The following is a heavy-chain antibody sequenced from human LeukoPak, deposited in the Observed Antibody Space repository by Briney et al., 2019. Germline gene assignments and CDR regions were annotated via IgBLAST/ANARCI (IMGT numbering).Heavy chain of an antibody. CDR1: GDSISSGGYY. J-gene: IGHJ6*02. CDR3: ARDRYDSYPMDV. V-gene: IGHV4-31*03. D-gene: IGHD3-3*01. Sequence: SQTLSLTCTVSGDSISSGGYYWSWIRQHPGKGLEWIGYICYSGSTYYSPSLKSRATISVDTSKNQFSLNLSSVTAADTAVYYCARDRYDSYPMDVWGQGTTVTVSS. CDR2: ICYSGST.